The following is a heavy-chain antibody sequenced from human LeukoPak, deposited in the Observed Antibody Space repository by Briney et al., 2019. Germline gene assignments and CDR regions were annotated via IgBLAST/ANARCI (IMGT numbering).Heavy chain of an antibody. CDR3: ARNDLGARRVNYFDY. J-gene: IGHJ4*02. D-gene: IGHD2-21*01. CDR2: IWYDGSNK. Sequence: GGSLRLSCAASGFTFSSYGMHWVRQAPGKGLEWVAVIWYDGSNKYYADSVKGRFTISRDNSKNTLYLQMNSLRAEDTAVYYCARNDLGARRVNYFDYGARGTLV. CDR1: GFTFSSYG. V-gene: IGHV3-33*01.